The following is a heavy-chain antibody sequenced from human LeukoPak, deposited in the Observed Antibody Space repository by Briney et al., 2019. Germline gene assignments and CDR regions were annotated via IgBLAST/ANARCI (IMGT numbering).Heavy chain of an antibody. CDR1: GGSISSYY. D-gene: IGHD6-13*01. Sequence: PSETLSLTCTVSGGSISSYYWSWIRQPPRKGLEWIGYIYYSGSTNYNPSLKSRVTISVDTSKNQFSLKLSSVTAADTAVYYCARAVSSSWYYSDYWGQGTLVTVSS. CDR2: IYYSGST. CDR3: ARAVSSSWYYSDY. V-gene: IGHV4-59*01. J-gene: IGHJ4*02.